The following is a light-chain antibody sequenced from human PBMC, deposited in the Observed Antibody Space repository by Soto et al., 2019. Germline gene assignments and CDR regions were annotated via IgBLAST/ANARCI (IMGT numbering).Light chain of an antibody. CDR2: RAS. CDR1: QSISNW. J-gene: IGKJ1*01. CDR3: QHHNSYGRT. V-gene: IGKV1-5*03. Sequence: DIQMTQSPSTLSASVGDRVTITCRASQSISNWLAWYQQKPGKAPKLLIYRASSLESGVPSRFSGSGSGTEFTLTISSPQSDDLLTYYCQHHNSYGRTFGQGTKVEIQ.